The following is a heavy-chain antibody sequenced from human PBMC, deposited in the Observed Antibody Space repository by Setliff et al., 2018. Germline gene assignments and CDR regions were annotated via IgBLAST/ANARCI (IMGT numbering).Heavy chain of an antibody. Sequence: PSETLSLTCNVSGASVSSHYWDWIRQPPGKGLEWIGFISYSGITTYNVSLKSRVSISVDTSKNQLSLTLSSVTAADTAVYYCARMSGFLYMDVWGKGTTVTVSS. D-gene: IGHD3-3*01. CDR1: GASVSSHY. CDR3: ARMSGFLYMDV. J-gene: IGHJ6*03. V-gene: IGHV4-59*08. CDR2: ISYSGIT.